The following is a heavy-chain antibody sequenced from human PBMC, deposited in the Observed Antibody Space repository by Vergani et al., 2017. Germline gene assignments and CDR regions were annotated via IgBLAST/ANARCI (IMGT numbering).Heavy chain of an antibody. CDR1: GFTFGDYA. D-gene: IGHD6-13*01. CDR3: TKDTQMEGRGSSWKDYYYYYGMDV. J-gene: IGHJ6*02. Sequence: EVQLVESGGGLVQPGRSLRLSCTASGFTFGDYAMSWFRQAPGKGLEWVGFIRSKAYGGTTEYAASVKGRFTISRDDSKSIAYLHMNSLKTEDTAVYYCTKDTQMEGRGSSWKDYYYYYGMDVWGQGTTVTVSS. CDR2: IRSKAYGGTT. V-gene: IGHV3-49*03.